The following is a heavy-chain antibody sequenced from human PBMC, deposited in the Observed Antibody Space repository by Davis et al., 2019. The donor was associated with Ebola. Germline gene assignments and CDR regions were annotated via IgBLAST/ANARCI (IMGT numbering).Heavy chain of an antibody. D-gene: IGHD4-17*01. V-gene: IGHV4-30-4*01. J-gene: IGHJ6*04. CDR3: ARGWPSTVTTDYYAMDV. Sequence: SETLSLTCTVSGGSISSGDFYWSWVRQPPGKGLEWIGYIYSSGNAYYNPSLKSRLTISVDASKNQFSLKLSSVTAADTAVYYCARGWPSTVTTDYYAMDVWGKGTTVTVSS. CDR2: IYSSGNA. CDR1: GGSISSGDFY.